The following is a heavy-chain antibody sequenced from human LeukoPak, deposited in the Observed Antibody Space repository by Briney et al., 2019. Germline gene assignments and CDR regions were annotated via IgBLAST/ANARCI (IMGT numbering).Heavy chain of an antibody. CDR2: IRSKAYGGTT. J-gene: IGHJ4*02. V-gene: IGHV3-49*03. CDR1: GFTFGDYA. CDR3: TRDPLYYYDSSGYYLY. Sequence: GGSLRLSCTASGFTFGDYAMSWFRQAPGKGLEWVGFIRSKAYGGTTEYAASVKGRFTISRDDTKSIAYLQMNSLKTEDTAVYYCTRDPLYYYDSSGYYLYWGQGTLVTVSS. D-gene: IGHD3-22*01.